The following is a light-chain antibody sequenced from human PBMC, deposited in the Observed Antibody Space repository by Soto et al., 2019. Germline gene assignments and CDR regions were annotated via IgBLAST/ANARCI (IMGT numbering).Light chain of an antibody. V-gene: IGLV2-14*01. CDR3: RSYTSASTPLV. CDR1: GSDVGGYNY. J-gene: IGLJ2*01. CDR2: DVS. Sequence: QSALTQPASVSGSPGQSITISCTGTGSDVGGYNYVSWYQQHPGKAPKVMIYDVSNRPSGVPNRFSGSKSGNTASLTISGIQAEDEADYYCRSYTSASTPLVFGGGTKVTVL.